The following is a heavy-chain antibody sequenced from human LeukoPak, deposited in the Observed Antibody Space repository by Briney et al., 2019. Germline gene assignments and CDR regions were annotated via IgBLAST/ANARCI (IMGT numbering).Heavy chain of an antibody. CDR2: IFTTGST. CDR1: GGSINGGSYY. D-gene: IGHD3-22*01. V-gene: IGHV4-61*09. Sequence: SETLSLTCSVSGGSINGGSYYWSWIRQPAGKPLEWIGHIFTTGSTSYNPSLRTRVTISEDSSKDQFSLNLKSVTAADTAVYYCARDSSVAEGNYAFDIWGQGTMVTVSS. CDR3: ARDSSVAEGNYAFDI. J-gene: IGHJ3*02.